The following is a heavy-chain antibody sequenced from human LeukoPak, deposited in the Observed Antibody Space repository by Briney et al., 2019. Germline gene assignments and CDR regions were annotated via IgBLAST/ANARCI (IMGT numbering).Heavy chain of an antibody. CDR3: AKDATLFGDQYFDY. J-gene: IGHJ4*02. CDR2: TSYDGTTK. D-gene: IGHD3-10*01. CDR1: GFTFSSHG. V-gene: IGHV3-30*18. Sequence: AGRSLRLSCAASGFTFSSHGMHWARQAPGKALEWVAVTSYDGTTKYYADSAKGRFNISRDNSKNTLYLQMNSLRVDDTAVYYCAKDATLFGDQYFDYWGQGTLVIVSS.